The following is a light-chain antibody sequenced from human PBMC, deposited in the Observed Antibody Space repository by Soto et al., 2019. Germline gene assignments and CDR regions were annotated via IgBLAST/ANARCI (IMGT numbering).Light chain of an antibody. CDR3: QQYNNWPPIT. CDR1: QSVSSN. V-gene: IGKV3-15*01. Sequence: EIVMTQSPATLSVSPGERATLSCRASQSVSSNLAWYQQKPGQAPRLLIYGASTRATGIPASFSGSGSGTEFTLIISSRQSEDVAVYYCQQYNNWPPITFGQGTRLEIK. J-gene: IGKJ5*01. CDR2: GAS.